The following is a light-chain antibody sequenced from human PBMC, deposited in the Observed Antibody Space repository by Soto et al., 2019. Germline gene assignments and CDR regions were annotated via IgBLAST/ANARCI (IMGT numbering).Light chain of an antibody. J-gene: IGKJ4*01. Sequence: DLPMTQSPSSVSASVGDRVTITCRASQGIGSWLAWYQQKPGKAPKLLIYGVSSLQSGVPSRFSGSGSGTDFTLAISSLQPEDFATYYCQQVDNFPPTFGGGTKVEI. CDR3: QQVDNFPPT. V-gene: IGKV1-12*01. CDR2: GVS. CDR1: QGIGSW.